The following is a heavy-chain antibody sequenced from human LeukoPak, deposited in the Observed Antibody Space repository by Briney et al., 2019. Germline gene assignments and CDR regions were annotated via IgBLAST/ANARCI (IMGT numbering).Heavy chain of an antibody. CDR3: ARGYYYDSSGYYSDY. CDR1: GGSISSSSYY. V-gene: IGHV4-61*05. J-gene: IGHJ4*02. CDR2: IYYSGST. Sequence: SETLSLTCTVSGGSISSSSYYWGWIRQPPGKGLEWIGYIYYSGSTNYNPSLKSRVTISVDTSKNQFSLKLSSVTAADTAVYYCARGYYYDSSGYYSDYWGQGTLVTVSS. D-gene: IGHD3-22*01.